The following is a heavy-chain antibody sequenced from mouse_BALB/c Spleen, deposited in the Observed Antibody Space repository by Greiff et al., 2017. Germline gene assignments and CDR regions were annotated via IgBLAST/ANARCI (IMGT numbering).Heavy chain of an antibody. J-gene: IGHJ1*01. CDR2: IHYSGST. D-gene: IGHD2-4*01. Sequence: VQLKQSGPDLVKPSQSLSLTCTVTGYSITSGYSWHWIRQFPGNKLEWMGYIHYSGSTNYNPSLKSRISITRDTSKNRFFLQLNSVTTEDTATYYCARLITSPSTGWYFDVWGAGTTVTVSS. V-gene: IGHV3-1*02. CDR3: ARLITSPSTGWYFDV. CDR1: GYSITSGYS.